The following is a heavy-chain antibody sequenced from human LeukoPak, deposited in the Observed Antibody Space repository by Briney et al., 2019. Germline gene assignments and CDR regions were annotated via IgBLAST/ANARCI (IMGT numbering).Heavy chain of an antibody. CDR3: ARDDDFWSGYPDY. CDR2: ISYDGSNK. D-gene: IGHD3-3*01. J-gene: IGHJ4*02. CDR1: GFTFSSYA. V-gene: IGHV3-30-3*01. Sequence: GGSLRLSCAASGFTFSSYAMHWVRQAPGKGLEWVAVISYDGSNKYYAGSVKGRFTISRDNSKNTLYLQMNSPRAEDTAVYYCARDDDFWSGYPDYWGQGTLVTVSS.